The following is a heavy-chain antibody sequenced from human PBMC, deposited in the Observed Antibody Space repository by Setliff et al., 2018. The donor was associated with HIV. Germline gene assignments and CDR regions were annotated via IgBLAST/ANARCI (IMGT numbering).Heavy chain of an antibody. CDR3: ARVPSCADSWCYIYYYYYYGMDV. V-gene: IGHV4-34*12. D-gene: IGHD2-8*01. Sequence: PSAPLSLTCALYGGSLTNYYWTWIRKSPGKGLEWIGEIVDSGATNYNPSLKSRVTIVLDTSKKQFSLKLNSVTAADAAVYYCARVPSCADSWCYIYYYYYYGMDVWGQGTTVTVPS. CDR2: IVDSGAT. CDR1: GGSLTNYY. J-gene: IGHJ6*02.